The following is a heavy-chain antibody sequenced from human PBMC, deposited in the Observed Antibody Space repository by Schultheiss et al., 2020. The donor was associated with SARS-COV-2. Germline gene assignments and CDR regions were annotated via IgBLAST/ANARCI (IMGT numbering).Heavy chain of an antibody. CDR3: ARGYYGFWSGYHNWFDP. Sequence: GESLKISCAASGFTFSSYSMNWVRQAPGKGLEWVSYISSSSSTIYYADSVKGRFTISRENAKNSLYLQINSLRAEDTAVYYCARGYYGFWSGYHNWFDPWGQGTLVTVSS. CDR2: ISSSSSTI. J-gene: IGHJ5*02. CDR1: GFTFSSYS. V-gene: IGHV3-48*01. D-gene: IGHD3-3*01.